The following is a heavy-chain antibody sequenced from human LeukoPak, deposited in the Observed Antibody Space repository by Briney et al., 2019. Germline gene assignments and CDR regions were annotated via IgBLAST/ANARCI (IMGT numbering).Heavy chain of an antibody. Sequence: SXISSSSSYIYYADSVKGRFTISRDNAKNSLYLQMNSLRAEDTAVYYCARGDSSGYYYYGYWGQGTLVTVSS. CDR2: ISSSSSYI. D-gene: IGHD3-22*01. CDR3: ARGDSSGYYYYGY. J-gene: IGHJ4*02. V-gene: IGHV3-21*01.